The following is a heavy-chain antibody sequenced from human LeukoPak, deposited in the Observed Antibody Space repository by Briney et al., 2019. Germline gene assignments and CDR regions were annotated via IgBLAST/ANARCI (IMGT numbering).Heavy chain of an antibody. D-gene: IGHD1-1*01. V-gene: IGHV3-23*01. CDR1: GFTFSIYA. Sequence: GGSLRLSCAASGFTFSIYAMSWVRQAPGKGLEWVSVISGSGGSTHYADSVKGRFTVSRDNARNSLYLQMNSLGAEDTAVYYCAKMEGGTSYFDYWGQGTLVTVSS. CDR3: AKMEGGTSYFDY. CDR2: ISGSGGST. J-gene: IGHJ4*02.